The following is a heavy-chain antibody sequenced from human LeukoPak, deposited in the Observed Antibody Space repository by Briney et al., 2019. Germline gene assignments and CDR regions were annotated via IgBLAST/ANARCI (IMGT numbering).Heavy chain of an antibody. D-gene: IGHD3-9*01. V-gene: IGHV4-61*01. Sequence: SETLSLTCTVSGGSISSSSYYWNWIRQPPGKGLEWVGHIYYSGSTNYNPSLKSRVTISIDTSKNQFSLKLSSVTAADTAVYYCARTRYFDSDFDYWGQGTLVTVTS. CDR3: ARTRYFDSDFDY. CDR2: IYYSGST. CDR1: GGSISSSSYY. J-gene: IGHJ4*02.